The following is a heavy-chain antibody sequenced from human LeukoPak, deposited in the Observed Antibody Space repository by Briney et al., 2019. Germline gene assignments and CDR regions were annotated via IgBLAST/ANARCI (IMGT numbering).Heavy chain of an antibody. V-gene: IGHV1-69*04. CDR1: GGTFSSYA. Sequence: GASVMVSCKASGGTFSSYAISWVRQAPGQGLEWMGRIIPILGIANYAQKFQGRVTITADKSTSTAYMELSSLRSEDTAVYYCARGKYYDFWSGYYPLDYWGQGTLVTVSS. J-gene: IGHJ4*02. D-gene: IGHD3-3*01. CDR3: ARGKYYDFWSGYYPLDY. CDR2: IIPILGIA.